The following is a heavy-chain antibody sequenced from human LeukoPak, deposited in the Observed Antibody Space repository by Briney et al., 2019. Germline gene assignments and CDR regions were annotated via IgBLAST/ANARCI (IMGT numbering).Heavy chain of an antibody. CDR1: EFTFSYYS. CDR2: ISTIGTYT. D-gene: IGHD2-2*01. CDR3: AREDQYSYYMDV. J-gene: IGHJ6*03. V-gene: IGHV3-21*06. Sequence: GGSLRPSCAASEFTFSYYSMNWVRQAPGEGLEWVSFISTIGTYTYYADSVKGRFTISRDNTQNSLYLQMNSLRVEDTAVYFCAREDQYSYYMDVWGKGTTVTVSS.